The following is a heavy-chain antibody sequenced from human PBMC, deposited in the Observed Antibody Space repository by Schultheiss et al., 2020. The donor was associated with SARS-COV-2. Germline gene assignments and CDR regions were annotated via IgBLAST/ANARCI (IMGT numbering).Heavy chain of an antibody. V-gene: IGHV1-8*03. CDR2: MNPNSGNT. CDR3: ARGLRQLVGAYYFDY. Sequence: ASVKVSCKASGYTFTSYDINWVRQATGQGLEWMGWMNPNSGNTGYAQKFQGRVTITRNTSISTAYMELSSLRSEDTAVYYCARGLRQLVGAYYFDYWGQGTLVTVSS. J-gene: IGHJ4*02. CDR1: GYTFTSYD. D-gene: IGHD6-6*01.